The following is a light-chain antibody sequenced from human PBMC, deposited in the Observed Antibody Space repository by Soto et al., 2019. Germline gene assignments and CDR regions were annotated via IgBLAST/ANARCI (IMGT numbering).Light chain of an antibody. V-gene: IGLV1-47*01. Sequence: QSVLPQPPSASGTPGQRVSISCSGSSSKIGSNYVYWYQQLQGTAPKLLIYRNNQRPSGVPDRFSGSKSGTSASLAISGLRSEDDADYYCEAWDDSLSGVVFGGGNQLNVL. CDR2: RNN. CDR1: SSKIGSNY. CDR3: EAWDDSLSGVV. J-gene: IGLJ2*01.